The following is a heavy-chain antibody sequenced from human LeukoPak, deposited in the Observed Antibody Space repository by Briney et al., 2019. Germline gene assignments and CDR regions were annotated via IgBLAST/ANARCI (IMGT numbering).Heavy chain of an antibody. V-gene: IGHV1-8*02. CDR3: ARGRSDILTGYYNRFDP. CDR2: MNPNSGNT. CDR1: GYTFTGYY. J-gene: IGHJ5*02. Sequence: GASVKVSCKASGYTFTGYYMHWVRQATGQGLEWMGWMNPNSGNTGYAQKFQGRVTMTRNTSISTAYMELSSLRSEDTAVYYCARGRSDILTGYYNRFDPWGQGTLVTVSS. D-gene: IGHD3-9*01.